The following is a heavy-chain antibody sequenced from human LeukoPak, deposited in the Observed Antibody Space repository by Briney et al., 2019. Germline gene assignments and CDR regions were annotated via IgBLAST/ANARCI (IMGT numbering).Heavy chain of an antibody. J-gene: IGHJ3*02. D-gene: IGHD3-10*01. CDR3: ARFEGPGKFKGAFDI. CDR1: GYTFTRYW. CDR2: IYPGDSDT. Sequence: GESLKISCKASGYTFTRYWIGWVRQMPGKGLEWMGIIYPGDSDTRYSPSFQGQVTISADKSINTAYLQWSSLKASDTAMYYCARFEGPGKFKGAFDIWGQGTMVTISS. V-gene: IGHV5-51*01.